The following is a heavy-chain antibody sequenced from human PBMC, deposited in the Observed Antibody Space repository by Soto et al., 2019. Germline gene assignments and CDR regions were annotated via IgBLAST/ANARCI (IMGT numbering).Heavy chain of an antibody. V-gene: IGHV3-30-3*01. Sequence: GGSLRLSCAASGFNFSDYVVHWVRQAPGRGLEWMAFISFDGSNEYYADFVKGRFTISRDNSRNMVYLQVNSLRRDDTAVYFCAREGYYDSRGYPYGIDVWGHGTTVTVSS. CDR2: ISFDGSNE. CDR1: GFNFSDYV. D-gene: IGHD3-22*01. J-gene: IGHJ6*02. CDR3: AREGYYDSRGYPYGIDV.